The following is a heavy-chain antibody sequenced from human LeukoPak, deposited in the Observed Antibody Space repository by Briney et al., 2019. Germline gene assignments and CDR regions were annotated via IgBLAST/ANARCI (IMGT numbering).Heavy chain of an antibody. V-gene: IGHV4-31*11. CDR2: IYYGGST. D-gene: IGHD2-21*02. CDR3: ARDNSGKYGGNSRAFDI. Sequence: SETLSLTCAVYGGSFSGYYWSWIRQHPGNGLEWIGYIYYGGSTYYNPSLKSRVTISVDTSKNQFSLKLSSVTAADTAVYYCARDNSGKYGGNSRAFDIWGQGTMVTVSS. J-gene: IGHJ3*02. CDR1: GGSFSGYY.